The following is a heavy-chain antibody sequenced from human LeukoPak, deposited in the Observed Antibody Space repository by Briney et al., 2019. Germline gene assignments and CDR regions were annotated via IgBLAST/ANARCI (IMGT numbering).Heavy chain of an antibody. V-gene: IGHV3-30-3*01. CDR2: ISYDGSNK. J-gene: IGHJ4*02. CDR1: GFTFSSYA. D-gene: IGHD4-17*01. Sequence: GGSLRLSCAASGFTFSSYAMHWVRQAPGKGLEWVAVISYDGSNKNYADSVKGRFTISRDNSKNTLYLQMNSLRAEDTAVYYCARGGVTNSYFDYWGQGTLVTVSS. CDR3: ARGGVTNSYFDY.